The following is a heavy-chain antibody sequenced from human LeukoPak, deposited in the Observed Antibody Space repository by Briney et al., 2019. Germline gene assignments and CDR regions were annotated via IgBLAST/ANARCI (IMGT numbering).Heavy chain of an antibody. CDR1: GDFVINDNSI. J-gene: IGHJ1*01. Sequence: PSETLSLFCSDSGDFVINDNSICSWIRQHPEKGLEWIGHFHPDGTTYYNPSLKSRLTISIDTSKNHFSLEMTSMTAADTAVYYCTIGADDYKTVCWGQGTLVTVSS. CDR2: FHPDGTT. CDR3: TIGADDYKTVC. D-gene: IGHD5-24*01. V-gene: IGHV4-31*03.